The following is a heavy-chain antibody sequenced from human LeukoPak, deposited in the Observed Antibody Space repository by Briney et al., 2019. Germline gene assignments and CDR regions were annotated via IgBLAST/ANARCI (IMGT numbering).Heavy chain of an antibody. D-gene: IGHD2-21*02. J-gene: IGHJ4*02. V-gene: IGHV3-48*01. CDR3: ARERVTPFMDY. CDR1: GFTFSSYS. Sequence: PGGSLRLSCAASGFTFSSYSMNWVRQAPGKGLEWISYISGDGTNIYYAHSVWGRFTISRDSAKNSLYLQMNSLIAEDTAVYYCARERVTPFMDYWGQGTLVTVSS. CDR2: ISGDGTNI.